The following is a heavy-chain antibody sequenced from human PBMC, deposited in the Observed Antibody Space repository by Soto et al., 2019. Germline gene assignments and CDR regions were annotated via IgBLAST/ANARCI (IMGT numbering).Heavy chain of an antibody. Sequence: ASVKVSCKASGYTFTSYGISWVRQAPGQGLEWMGWISAYNGNTNYAQKLQGRVTMTTDTSTSTAYMELRSLRSDDTAVYYCARVYELSIAARTGSGWFDPWGQGTLVTVSS. J-gene: IGHJ5*02. CDR3: ARVYELSIAARTGSGWFDP. V-gene: IGHV1-18*01. CDR1: GYTFTSYG. CDR2: ISAYNGNT. D-gene: IGHD6-6*01.